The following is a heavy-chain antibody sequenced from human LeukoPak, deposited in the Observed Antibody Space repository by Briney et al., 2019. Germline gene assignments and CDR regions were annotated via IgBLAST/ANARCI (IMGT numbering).Heavy chain of an antibody. D-gene: IGHD2-2*01. CDR1: GGSIMSSSYY. CDR2: MYYSGST. Sequence: PWETLSLTCTVSGGSIMSSSYYWGWIRQPPGKGLEWIGSMYYSGSTYYKPSLKSRVTMSADTSKNQFSLKLSSVTAADTAVYYCARLVPPFSGWFDPWGQGTLVTVSS. CDR3: ARLVPPFSGWFDP. J-gene: IGHJ5*02. V-gene: IGHV4-39*01.